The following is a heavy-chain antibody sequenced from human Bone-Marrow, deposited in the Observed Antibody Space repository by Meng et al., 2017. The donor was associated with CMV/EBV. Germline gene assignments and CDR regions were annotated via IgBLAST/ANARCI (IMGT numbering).Heavy chain of an antibody. D-gene: IGHD6-19*01. CDR1: GYTFTSYD. CDR3: APKPGIAVAGTDY. J-gene: IGHJ4*02. V-gene: IGHV1-8*01. CDR2: INPNSGNT. Sequence: ASVKVSCKASGYTFTSYDINWVRQATGQGLEWMGWINPNSGNTGYAQKFQGRVTMTRNTSISTAYMELSSLRSEDTAVYYCAPKPGIAVAGTDYWGQGTLVTVSS.